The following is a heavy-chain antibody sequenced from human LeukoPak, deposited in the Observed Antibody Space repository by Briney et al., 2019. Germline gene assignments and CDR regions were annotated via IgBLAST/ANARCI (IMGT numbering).Heavy chain of an antibody. CDR1: GFTFSSYA. Sequence: GGSLRLSCAVSGFTFSSYAMSWVRQAPGKGLEWVSAISGSGGSTYYADSVKGRFTISRDNSKNTLYLQMNSLRAEDTAVYYCAKEGYYDSSGYPDDYYFDYWGQGTLVTVSS. CDR3: AKEGYYDSSGYPDDYYFDY. CDR2: ISGSGGST. J-gene: IGHJ4*02. V-gene: IGHV3-23*01. D-gene: IGHD3-22*01.